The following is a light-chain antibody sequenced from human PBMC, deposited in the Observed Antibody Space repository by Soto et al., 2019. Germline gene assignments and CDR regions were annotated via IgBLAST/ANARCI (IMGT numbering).Light chain of an antibody. CDR3: QQFHSFPST. CDR2: KAS. Sequence: TQMTQSPSTLSASVGDRVTITCRASQTVSRRLAWYPQKPRKAPHLLIEKASTVESGVPSRFSGSGCGTDFTLTITRLQPEDYATYYGQQFHSFPSTFGQGTRVDIK. J-gene: IGKJ5*01. CDR1: QTVSRR. V-gene: IGKV1-5*03.